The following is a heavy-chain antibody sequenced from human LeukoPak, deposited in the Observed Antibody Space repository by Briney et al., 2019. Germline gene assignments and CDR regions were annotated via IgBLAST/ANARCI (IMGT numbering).Heavy chain of an antibody. CDR3: AKVLTMIVVVSDY. CDR1: GFTFSSYA. Sequence: PGGSLRLSCAASGFTFSSYAMSWVRQAPGKGLEWVSAISGSGGSIYYADSVKGRFTISRDNSKNTLYLQMNSLRAEDTAVYYCAKVLTMIVVVSDYWGQGTLVTVSS. CDR2: ISGSGGSI. D-gene: IGHD3-22*01. J-gene: IGHJ4*02. V-gene: IGHV3-23*01.